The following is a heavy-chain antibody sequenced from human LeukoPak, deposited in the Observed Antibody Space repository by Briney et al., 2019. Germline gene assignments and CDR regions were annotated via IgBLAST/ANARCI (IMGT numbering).Heavy chain of an antibody. CDR3: ARGRKYTSGYRVTELGSGYSDY. D-gene: IGHD5-18*01. CDR1: GYTFTSYG. V-gene: IGHV1-18*01. CDR2: ISAYNGNT. J-gene: IGHJ4*02. Sequence: ASAKVSCKASGYTFTSYGISWVRQAPGQGLEWMGWISAYNGNTNYAQKLQGRVTMTTDTSTSTAYMELRSLRSDDTAVYYCARGRKYTSGYRVTELGSGYSDYWGQGTLVTVSS.